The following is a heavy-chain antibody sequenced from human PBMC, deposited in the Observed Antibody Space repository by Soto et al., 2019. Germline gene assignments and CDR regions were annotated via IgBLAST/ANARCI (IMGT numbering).Heavy chain of an antibody. D-gene: IGHD3-10*01. J-gene: IGHJ6*02. V-gene: IGHV4-59*01. CDR1: GGSISSYY. CDR3: ARVRDYYGSGSYMYYYYGMDV. CDR2: IYYSGST. Sequence: KTSETLSLTCTVSGGSISSYYCSWIRQPPGKGLERIGYIYYSGSTNYNPSLKSRVTISVDTSKNQFSLKLSSVTAADTAVYYCARVRDYYGSGSYMYYYYGMDVWGQGTTVTVSS.